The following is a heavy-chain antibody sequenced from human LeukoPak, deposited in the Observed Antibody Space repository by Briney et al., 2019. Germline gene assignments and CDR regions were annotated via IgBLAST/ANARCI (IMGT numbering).Heavy chain of an antibody. CDR2: ISSSSSYI. D-gene: IGHD6-13*01. V-gene: IGHV3-21*01. J-gene: IGHJ5*02. CDR1: GFTFSTYS. Sequence: PGGSLRLSCAASGFTFSTYSMNWVRQAPGKGLEWVSSISSSSSYIYYADSVKGRFTISRDNAKNSLYLQMNSLRAEDTAVYYCARDHSSSWYLENWFDPWGQGTLVTVSS. CDR3: ARDHSSSWYLENWFDP.